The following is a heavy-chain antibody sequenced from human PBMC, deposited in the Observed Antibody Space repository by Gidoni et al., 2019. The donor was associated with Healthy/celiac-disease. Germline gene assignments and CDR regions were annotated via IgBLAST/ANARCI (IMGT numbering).Heavy chain of an antibody. D-gene: IGHD1-20*01. CDR3: AGDGITGSPYYYYGMDV. V-gene: IGHV1-18*01. CDR2: ISAYNGNT. CDR1: GYTFTSYG. J-gene: IGHJ6*02. Sequence: QVQLVQSGAEVKKPRAQVKFSYKASGYTFTSYGISWVRQAPGQGLEWMGWISAYNGNTNYAQKLQGRVTMTTDTATSKAYMELRSMRSDDTAVYYCAGDGITGSPYYYYGMDVWGQGTTVTVSS.